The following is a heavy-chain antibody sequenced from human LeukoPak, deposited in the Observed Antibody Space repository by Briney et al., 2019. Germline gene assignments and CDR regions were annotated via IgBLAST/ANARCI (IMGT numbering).Heavy chain of an antibody. CDR3: GRDEIRLNILVVVDPDGF. CDR2: ISYDGSKT. V-gene: IGHV3-30*03. Sequence: GGSLRLSCAASGFTFSSYGMYWVRQAPGKGLEWVAVISYDGSKTYYADSVKGRFTISRDNSKNTLYLEMNSVRGEDTAVYYCGRDEIRLNILVVVDPDGFWGQGTLVTVSS. CDR1: GFTFSSYG. D-gene: IGHD2-15*01. J-gene: IGHJ4*02.